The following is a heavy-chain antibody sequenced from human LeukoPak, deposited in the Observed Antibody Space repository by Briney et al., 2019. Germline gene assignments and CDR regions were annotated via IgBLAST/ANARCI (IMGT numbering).Heavy chain of an antibody. D-gene: IGHD3-10*01. V-gene: IGHV3-33*01. J-gene: IGHJ4*02. CDR1: GFTFSTYG. CDR2: IWYDGSNK. CDR3: ATDGSGRYSVDC. Sequence: GGSLRLSCAASGFTFSTYGTHWVRQAPGKGLEWVALIWYDGSNKYYTDVDSVKGRFTISRDNSKNTLYLQMNSLRVEDTAVYYCATDGSGRYSVDCWGQGTLVTVSS.